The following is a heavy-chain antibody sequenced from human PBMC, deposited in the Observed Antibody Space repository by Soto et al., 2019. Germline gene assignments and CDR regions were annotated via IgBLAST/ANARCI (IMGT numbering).Heavy chain of an antibody. CDR3: AKDQREWELLNYFDY. D-gene: IGHD1-26*01. Sequence: PGGSLRLSCAAPGFTFSSYAMSWVRQAPGKGLEWVSAISGSGGSTYYADSVKGRFTISRDNSKNTLYLQMNSLRAEDTAVYYFAKDQREWELLNYFDYWGQGTRVTVSS. CDR1: GFTFSSYA. J-gene: IGHJ4*02. V-gene: IGHV3-23*01. CDR2: ISGSGGST.